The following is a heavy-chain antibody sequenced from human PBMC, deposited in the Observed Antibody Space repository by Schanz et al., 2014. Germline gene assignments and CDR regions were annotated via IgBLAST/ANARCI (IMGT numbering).Heavy chain of an antibody. J-gene: IGHJ4*02. CDR2: IKISGDV. D-gene: IGHD7-27*01. CDR1: GFTFSSYT. Sequence: EVQLVESGGGLVKPGDSLRLSCAASGFTFSSYTMKWVRQAPGKGLEWISYIKISGDVFYTDSVKGRFTISRDNAKSSLYLQMSSLRDEDTAIYYCVRDYNWGFDNWGQGTLVTVSS. V-gene: IGHV3-21*05. CDR3: VRDYNWGFDN.